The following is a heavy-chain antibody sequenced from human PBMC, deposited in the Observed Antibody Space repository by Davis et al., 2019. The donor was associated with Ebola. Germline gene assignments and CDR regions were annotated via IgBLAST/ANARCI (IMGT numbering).Heavy chain of an antibody. Sequence: PGGSLRLSCAASGFTFSSYWMHWVRQAPGKGLVWVSRINSDGSSTSYADSVKGRFTISRDNAKNTLYLQMNSLRAEDTAVYYCARQSGLLWFGELDYWGQGTLVTVSS. CDR2: INSDGSST. D-gene: IGHD3-10*01. CDR1: GFTFSSYW. V-gene: IGHV3-74*01. CDR3: ARQSGLLWFGELDY. J-gene: IGHJ4*02.